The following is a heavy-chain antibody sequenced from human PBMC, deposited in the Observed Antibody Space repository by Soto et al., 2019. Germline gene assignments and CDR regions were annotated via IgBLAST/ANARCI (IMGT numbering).Heavy chain of an antibody. V-gene: IGHV3-7*03. Sequence: PGGSLRLSCAASGFTFSSYWMSWVRQAPGKGLEWVANIKQDGSEKYYVDSVKGRFTISRDNAKNSLYLQMNSLRAEDTAVYYCARVELPYRSGWYGYCGQGTLVSVSS. J-gene: IGHJ4*02. CDR1: GFTFSSYW. CDR3: ARVELPYRSGWYGY. CDR2: IKQDGSEK. D-gene: IGHD6-19*01.